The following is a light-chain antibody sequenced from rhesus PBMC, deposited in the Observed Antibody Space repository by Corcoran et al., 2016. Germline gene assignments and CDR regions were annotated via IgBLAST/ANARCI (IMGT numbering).Light chain of an antibody. J-gene: IGKJ2*01. CDR2: KAS. CDR1: QSISSW. Sequence: DIQMTQSPSSLSAFVGDTVTITCRASQSISSWVDWYQQKPGKAPKFLIYKASSLQSGFPSRFSGSGSGTDFTLTIKSLQPENIATYYSLQYSSSPYSIGQGAKVEIK. CDR3: LQYSSSPYS. V-gene: IGKV1-22*01.